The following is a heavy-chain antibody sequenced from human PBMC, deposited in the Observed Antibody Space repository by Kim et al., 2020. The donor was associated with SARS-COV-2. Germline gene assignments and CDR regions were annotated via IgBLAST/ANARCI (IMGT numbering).Heavy chain of an antibody. CDR1: GFTFSSYT. Sequence: GGSLRLSCAASGFTFSSYTMNWVRQAPGKGLEWVSSISSSSSTTYYADSVKGRFTISRDNAKNSLYLQMNSLRAEDTAVYYCARGNSDWYFDLWGRGTLVTVSS. CDR2: ISSSSSTT. CDR3: ARGNSDWYFDL. D-gene: IGHD1-7*01. J-gene: IGHJ2*01. V-gene: IGHV3-21*01.